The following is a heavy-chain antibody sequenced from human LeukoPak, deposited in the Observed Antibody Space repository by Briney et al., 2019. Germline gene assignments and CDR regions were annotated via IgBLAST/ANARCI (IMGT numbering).Heavy chain of an antibody. CDR3: AIAGHCSSTSCTTAEWY. CDR1: GGSISSYY. CDR2: IYTSGST. J-gene: IGHJ4*02. D-gene: IGHD2-2*01. Sequence: SETLSLTCTVSGGSISSYYWSWIRQPAGKRLEWIGRIYTSGSTNYNPSLKSRVTMSVDTSKNQFSLKLSSVTAADTAVYYCAIAGHCSSTSCTTAEWYWGQGTLVTVSS. V-gene: IGHV4-4*07.